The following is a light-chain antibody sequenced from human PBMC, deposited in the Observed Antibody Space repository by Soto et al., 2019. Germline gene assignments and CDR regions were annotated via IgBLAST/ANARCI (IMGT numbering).Light chain of an antibody. CDR3: LQHGSSPYT. Sequence: DIVMTQSPGTLSLSPGQGATLSSAASETLGMTSLAWYQQKPGQTPRLVIYGASTRAFGIPDRVRASASGTDFTLTISRLEPEDSAMYFCLQHGSSPYTFGQETRLQI. CDR1: ETLGMTS. CDR2: GAS. J-gene: IGKJ2*01. V-gene: IGKV3-20*01.